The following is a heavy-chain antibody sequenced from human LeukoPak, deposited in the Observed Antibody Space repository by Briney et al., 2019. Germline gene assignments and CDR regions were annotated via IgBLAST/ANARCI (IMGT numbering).Heavy chain of an antibody. J-gene: IGHJ4*02. CDR2: INGSGANT. CDR3: AKGVRGYNRPFDY. Sequence: PGGSLRLSCAASGFTFGSCAMNWVRQAPGKGLEWLSSINGSGANTYYADSVEGRFTISRDNSQNTLYLQMNSLRAEDTAVYYCAKGVRGYNRPFDYWGQGTLVTVSS. V-gene: IGHV3-23*01. CDR1: GFTFGSCA. D-gene: IGHD3-10*02.